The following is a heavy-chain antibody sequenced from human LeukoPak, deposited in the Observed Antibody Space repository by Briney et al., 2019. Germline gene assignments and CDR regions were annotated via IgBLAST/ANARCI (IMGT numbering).Heavy chain of an antibody. V-gene: IGHV1-2*04. CDR1: GYTFTGYY. D-gene: IGHD1-14*01. CDR3: AREYHRWEPGYFDY. Sequence: ASVKVSCKASGYTFTGYYMHWVRQAPGQGLEWMGWINPNSGGTNYAQKFQGWVTMTRDTSISTAYMELSRLRSDDTAVYCCAREYHRWEPGYFDYWGQGTLVTVSS. J-gene: IGHJ4*02. CDR2: INPNSGGT.